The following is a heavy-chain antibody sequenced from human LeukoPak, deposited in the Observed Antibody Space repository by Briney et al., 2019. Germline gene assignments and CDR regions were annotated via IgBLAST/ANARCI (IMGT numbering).Heavy chain of an antibody. V-gene: IGHV3-23*01. CDR1: GFTFRNYA. CDR3: TKDDSCFGGSCYGAGY. CDR2: ISGDGTSI. J-gene: IGHJ4*02. D-gene: IGHD2-15*01. Sequence: PGGSLRLSCAASGFTFRNYAMSWVRQGPGQGLECISVISGDGTSIYYGDSVKGRCTISRDNSKNTVYLQMYSLRAEDTAVYYCTKDDSCFGGSCYGAGYWGQGTLVTVSS.